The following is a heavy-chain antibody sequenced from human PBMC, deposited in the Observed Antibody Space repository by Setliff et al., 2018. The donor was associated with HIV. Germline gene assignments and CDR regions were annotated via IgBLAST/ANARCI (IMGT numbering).Heavy chain of an antibody. CDR2: IPHNGGT. Sequence: ETLSLTCAVSGYSIGSGSFWGWIRQPPGKGLEWIATIPHNGGTYYNPDPSLTGRVTISLDTSKNQFSLKLAFVTAADTAVYYCARCLYASNGDAFDIWGQGTMVT. D-gene: IGHD2-8*01. CDR1: GYSIGSGSF. CDR3: ARCLYASNGDAFDI. V-gene: IGHV4-38-2*01. J-gene: IGHJ3*02.